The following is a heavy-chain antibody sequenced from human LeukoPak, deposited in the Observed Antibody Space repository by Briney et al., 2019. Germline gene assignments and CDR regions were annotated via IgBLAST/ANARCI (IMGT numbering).Heavy chain of an antibody. CDR2: ISGDGGST. Sequence: GGSLRLSCAAPGFIFGNYAIHWVRQAPGKGLEWVSLISGDGGSTYYADSVRGRFTISRDNTRKSLSLQMSSLRSEDTALYYCARESETSGWYDYWGQGTLVTVSS. D-gene: IGHD6-19*01. V-gene: IGHV3-43*02. J-gene: IGHJ4*02. CDR1: GFIFGNYA. CDR3: ARESETSGWYDY.